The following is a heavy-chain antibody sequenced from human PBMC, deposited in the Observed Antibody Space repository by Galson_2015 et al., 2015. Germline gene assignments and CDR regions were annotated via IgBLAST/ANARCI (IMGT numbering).Heavy chain of an antibody. Sequence: SLRIGCAASGFTFGDFFMTWGRQAPGKGVEWVSYISNSGRTTYYADSVKGRFTISRDNAKNSLYLEANSLRAEDAAVYSCARITSIRDAFDIWGQGTMITVSS. D-gene: IGHD1-14*01. CDR2: ISNSGRTT. J-gene: IGHJ3*02. V-gene: IGHV3-11*01. CDR3: ARITSIRDAFDI. CDR1: GFTFGDFF.